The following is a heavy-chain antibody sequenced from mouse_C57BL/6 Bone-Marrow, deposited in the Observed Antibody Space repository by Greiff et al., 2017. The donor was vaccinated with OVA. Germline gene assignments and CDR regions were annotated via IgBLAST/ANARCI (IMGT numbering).Heavy chain of an antibody. CDR3: TTVNASSYDWYFDV. J-gene: IGHJ1*03. V-gene: IGHV14-4*01. CDR2: IDPENGDT. CDR1: GFNIKDDY. Sequence: VQLQQSGAELVRPGASVKLSCTASGFNIKDDYMHWVKQRPEQGLEWIGRIDPENGDTEYASKFKGKATITADKSSNTAYLQLSSLTSEDTAVYYCTTVNASSYDWYFDVWGTGTTVTVSS. D-gene: IGHD1-1*01.